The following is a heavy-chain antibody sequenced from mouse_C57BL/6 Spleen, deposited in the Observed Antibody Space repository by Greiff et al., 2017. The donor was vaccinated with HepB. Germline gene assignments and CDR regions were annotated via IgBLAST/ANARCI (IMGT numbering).Heavy chain of an antibody. J-gene: IGHJ4*01. Sequence: QVQLKESGAELVRPGASVTLSCKASGYTFTDYEMHWVKQTPVHGLEWIGAIDPETGGTAYNQKFKGKAILTADKSSSTAYMELRSLTSEDSAVYYGTRRGVSSTLYAMDYWGQGTSVTVSS. CDR2: IDPETGGT. CDR3: TRRGVSSTLYAMDY. D-gene: IGHD1-1*01. CDR1: GYTFTDYE. V-gene: IGHV1-15*01.